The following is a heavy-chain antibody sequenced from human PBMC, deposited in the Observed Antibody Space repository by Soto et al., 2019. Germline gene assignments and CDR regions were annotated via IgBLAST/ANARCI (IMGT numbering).Heavy chain of an antibody. V-gene: IGHV1-58*01. Sequence: QMQLVQSGPEVKKPGTSVKVSCKVSGFTFITSTVQWVRQARGQPLEWMGWIVVGSGNTIYAQSFQERVTFTRDESTRRAYMELSSLRSEYTGVYYCAAGEYHDTSGYSSDYWGQGTLVTVSS. J-gene: IGHJ4*02. D-gene: IGHD3-3*01. CDR3: AAGEYHDTSGYSSDY. CDR2: IVVGSGNT. CDR1: GFTFITST.